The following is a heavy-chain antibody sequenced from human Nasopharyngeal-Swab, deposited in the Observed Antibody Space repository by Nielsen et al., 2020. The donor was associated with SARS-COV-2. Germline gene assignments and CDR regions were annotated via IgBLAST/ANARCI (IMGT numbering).Heavy chain of an antibody. CDR3: ARGLYCSGGSCYFDY. CDR2: IYYSGST. J-gene: IGHJ4*02. Sequence: SETLSLTCTVPGGSISSGGYYWSWIRQNPGKGLEWIGYIYYSGSTYYNPSLKGRITISEDTSKNQFSLKLSSVTAADTAVYYCARGLYCSGGSCYFDYWGRGTLVTVSS. D-gene: IGHD2-15*01. CDR1: GGSISSGGYY. V-gene: IGHV4-31*03.